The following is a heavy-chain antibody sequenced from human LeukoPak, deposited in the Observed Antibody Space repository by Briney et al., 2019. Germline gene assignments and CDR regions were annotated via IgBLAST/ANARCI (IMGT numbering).Heavy chain of an antibody. V-gene: IGHV7-4-1*02. J-gene: IGHJ4*02. Sequence: ASVKVSCKASGYTFTSYAMNWVRQAPGQGLEWMGWINTNTGNPTYAQGFTGRFVFSLDTSVSTAYLQISSLKAEDTAVYYCARVPHVRVDDPAGIAVAGTEDEPFDYWGQGTLVTVSS. D-gene: IGHD6-19*01. CDR1: GYTFTSYA. CDR2: INTNTGNP. CDR3: ARVPHVRVDDPAGIAVAGTEDEPFDY.